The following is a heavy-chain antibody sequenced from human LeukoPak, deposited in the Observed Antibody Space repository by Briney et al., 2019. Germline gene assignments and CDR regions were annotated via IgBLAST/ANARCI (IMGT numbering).Heavy chain of an antibody. J-gene: IGHJ4*02. CDR3: ARLGDNTAFDY. CDR2: IYPGDSDT. Sequence: GESLKISCKGSGYSFTNYWIGWVRQMPGKGLEWMGIIYPGDSDTRYSPSFQGQVTFPADKSISTAYLQWSSLKASDTAMYYCARLGDNTAFDYWGQGTLVPVSS. CDR1: GYSFTNYW. V-gene: IGHV5-51*01. D-gene: IGHD5-18*01.